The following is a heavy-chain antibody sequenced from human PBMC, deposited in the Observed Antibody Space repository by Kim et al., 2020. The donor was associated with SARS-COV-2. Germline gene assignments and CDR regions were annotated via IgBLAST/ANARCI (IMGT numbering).Heavy chain of an antibody. D-gene: IGHD6-19*01. Sequence: SETLSLTCTVSGGSISSSSYYWGWIRQPPGKGLEWIGSIYYSGSTYYNPSLKSRVTISVDTSKNQFSLKLSSVTAADTAVYYCASGWYSHDYGMDVWGQGTTVNVSS. J-gene: IGHJ6*02. CDR1: GGSISSSSYY. CDR3: ASGWYSHDYGMDV. V-gene: IGHV4-39*01. CDR2: IYYSGST.